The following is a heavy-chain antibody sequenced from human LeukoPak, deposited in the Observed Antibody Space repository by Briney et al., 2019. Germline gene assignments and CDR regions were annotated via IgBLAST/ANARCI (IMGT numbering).Heavy chain of an antibody. CDR1: GGSISSSSYY. CDR2: IHHSGST. J-gene: IGHJ5*02. D-gene: IGHD6-13*01. V-gene: IGHV4-39*07. CDR3: ARDGYSSSWSRVWNWFDP. Sequence: SETLSLTCTVSGGSISSSSYYWGWIRQPPGKGLEWIGSIHHSGSTYYNPSHKSRVTISVDTSKNQFSLKLSSVTAADTAVYYCARDGYSSSWSRVWNWFDPWGQGTLVTVSS.